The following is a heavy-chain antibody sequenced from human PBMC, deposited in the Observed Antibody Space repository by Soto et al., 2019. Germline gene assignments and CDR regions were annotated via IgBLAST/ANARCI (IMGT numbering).Heavy chain of an antibody. CDR2: ISYDGTNK. Sequence: QVQLVESGGGVVQPGWSLRLSCAASGFTFSGYGMHWVRQSPGKGLEWVALISYDGTNKYYADSVKGRFTISRDNSKNTLYLQMNSLRAEDTAVYYCSNLVDSSGLSADLWGQGPLVTVAS. CDR1: GFTFSGYG. CDR3: SNLVDSSGLSADL. V-gene: IGHV3-30*18. D-gene: IGHD6-19*01. J-gene: IGHJ4*02.